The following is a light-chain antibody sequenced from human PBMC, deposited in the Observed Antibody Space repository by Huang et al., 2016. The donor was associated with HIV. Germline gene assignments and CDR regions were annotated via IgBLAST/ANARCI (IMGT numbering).Light chain of an antibody. CDR3: QQYSTAPLT. J-gene: IGKJ4*01. V-gene: IGKV1-NL1*01. Sequence: DVQMTQSPSSLSASVGDRVTITCRASQGVRNSLAWYQQKPGEAPNLQVFATSGMESGGPSRFSGSGSGTDYTLTLSSLQPEDFATYYCQQYSTAPLTCGGGTRVEI. CDR2: ATS. CDR1: QGVRNS.